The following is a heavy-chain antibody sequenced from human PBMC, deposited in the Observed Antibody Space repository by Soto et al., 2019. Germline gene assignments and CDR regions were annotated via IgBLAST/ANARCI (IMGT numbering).Heavy chain of an antibody. CDR1: GFTFSSYA. J-gene: IGHJ5*02. CDR3: AKALAADGTRFDP. V-gene: IGHV3-23*01. Sequence: PGGSLRLSCAASGFTFSSYAMSWVRQSPGKGLEWVSTISGSGGSTYYADSVKGRFTISRDNSKNTLYLQMNSLRAEDTAVYYCAKALAADGTRFDPWGQGTLVTVSS. D-gene: IGHD6-13*01. CDR2: ISGSGGST.